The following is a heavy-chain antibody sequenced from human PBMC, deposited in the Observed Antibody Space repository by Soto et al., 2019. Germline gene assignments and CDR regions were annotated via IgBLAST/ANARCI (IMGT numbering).Heavy chain of an antibody. CDR2: ISSGTTYF. CDR1: GFTFSIST. J-gene: IGHJ4*02. CDR3: ARGDGTGLHSSGWSPRF. Sequence: EVQLVESGGGLVKPGGSLTLSCAASGFTFSISTMIWVRQAPGKRLEWVSSISSGTTYFYYADSVKGRFSISRDNAKQSLFLQMNSLRVEDTAVYYCARGDGTGLHSSGWSPRFWGQGTLVTVSS. D-gene: IGHD6-13*01. V-gene: IGHV3-21*01.